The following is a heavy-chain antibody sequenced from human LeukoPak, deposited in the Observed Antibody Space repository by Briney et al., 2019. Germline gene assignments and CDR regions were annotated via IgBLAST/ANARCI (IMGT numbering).Heavy chain of an antibody. V-gene: IGHV3-48*02. Sequence: PGGSLRLSCAASGFTFSSYSMNWARQAPGKGLEWVSYISSSSSTIYYADSVKGRFTISRDNAKNSLYLQMNSLRDEDTAVYYCARDAEAYCGGDCYPDYWGQGTLVTVSS. CDR1: GFTFSSYS. J-gene: IGHJ4*02. CDR3: ARDAEAYCGGDCYPDY. D-gene: IGHD2-21*02. CDR2: ISSSSSTI.